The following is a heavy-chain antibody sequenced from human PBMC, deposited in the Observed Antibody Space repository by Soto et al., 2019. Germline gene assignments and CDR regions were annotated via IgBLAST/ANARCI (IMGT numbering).Heavy chain of an antibody. CDR1: GGSISSGGYD. V-gene: IGHV4-31*03. CDR3: ARLALTTVTTPYFDY. Sequence: PSETLSLTCTVSGGSISSGGYDWSWIRQHQGKGLEWIGYIYYSGSTYYNPSLKSRVTMSVDTSKNQFSLKLSSVTAADTAVYYCARLALTTVTTPYFDYWGQGTLVTVSS. D-gene: IGHD4-17*01. CDR2: IYYSGST. J-gene: IGHJ4*02.